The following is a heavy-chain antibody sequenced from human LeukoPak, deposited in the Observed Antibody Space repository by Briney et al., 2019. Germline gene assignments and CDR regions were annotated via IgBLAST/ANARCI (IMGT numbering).Heavy chain of an antibody. CDR1: GGSISSGGYS. CDR2: IYHSGST. CDR3: ARGVYIAAAQYAY. Sequence: SQTLSLTCAVSGGSISSGGYSWSWIRQPPGKGLEWIGYIYHSGSTYYNPSLKSRVTISVDTSKNQFSLKLSSVTAADTAVYYCARGVYIAAAQYAYWGQGTLVTVSS. D-gene: IGHD6-13*01. V-gene: IGHV4-30-2*01. J-gene: IGHJ4*02.